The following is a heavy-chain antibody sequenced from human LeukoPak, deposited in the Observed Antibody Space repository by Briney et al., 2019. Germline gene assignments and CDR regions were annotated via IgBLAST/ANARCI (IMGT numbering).Heavy chain of an antibody. Sequence: SETLSLTCTVSGGSISSSSYYWGWIRQPPGKGLEWIGSIYYSGSTYYNPSLKSRVTISVDTSKNQFSLKLSSVTAADTAVYYCARSVDTASYFDYWGREPWSPSPQ. CDR2: IYYSGST. CDR1: GGSISSSSYY. V-gene: IGHV4-39*01. D-gene: IGHD5-18*01. CDR3: ARSVDTASYFDY. J-gene: IGHJ4*02.